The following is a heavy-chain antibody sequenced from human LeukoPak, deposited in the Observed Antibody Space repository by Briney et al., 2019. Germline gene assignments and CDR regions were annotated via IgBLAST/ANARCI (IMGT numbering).Heavy chain of an antibody. CDR3: ARGNWNYPFDY. V-gene: IGHV3-53*01. D-gene: IGHD1-7*01. CDR1: GFTFSSYA. J-gene: IGHJ4*02. Sequence: GGSLRLSCATSGFTFSSYAMSWVRQAQGKGLEWVSVIYSSDSTYYADSVKGRFTISRDNSKNTLYLQMNSLRAEDTAVYYCARGNWNYPFDYWGQGTLVTVSS. CDR2: IYSSDST.